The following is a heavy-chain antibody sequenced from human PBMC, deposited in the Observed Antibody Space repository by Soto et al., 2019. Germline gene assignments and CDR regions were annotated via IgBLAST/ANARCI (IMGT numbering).Heavy chain of an antibody. Sequence: QVQFVQSGAEVKKPGASVRVSCKASGYIFTTYAIHWVRQAPGQRLEWMGWITPDNGNTKYSQNFQGRVTITRDTSASTAYMELSSLRSEDTAVYYCARDAHARYCAGPTCYVPSFDYWGQGTLVTVSS. CDR1: GYIFTTYA. J-gene: IGHJ4*02. CDR3: ARDAHARYCAGPTCYVPSFDY. V-gene: IGHV1-3*01. CDR2: ITPDNGNT. D-gene: IGHD2-8*02.